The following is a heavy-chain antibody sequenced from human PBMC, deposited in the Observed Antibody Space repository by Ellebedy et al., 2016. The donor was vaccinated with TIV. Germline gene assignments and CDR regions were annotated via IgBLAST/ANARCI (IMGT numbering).Heavy chain of an antibody. J-gene: IGHJ3*02. CDR2: ITHSGST. Sequence: MPGGSLRLSCAVYGGSFSGYFWSWIRQSPGKGLEWIGEITHSGSTTYPASLKSRVTISVDTSKTQFSLNLNSVTASDTAVYYCASHGLWLRFLKSVAHDAFDIWGQGTMVSVSS. D-gene: IGHD5-12*01. V-gene: IGHV4-34*01. CDR1: GGSFSGYF. CDR3: ASHGLWLRFLKSVAHDAFDI.